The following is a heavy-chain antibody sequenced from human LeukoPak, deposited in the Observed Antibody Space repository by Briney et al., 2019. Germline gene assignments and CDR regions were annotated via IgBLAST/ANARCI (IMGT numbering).Heavy chain of an antibody. CDR3: ARDPESSDWFDP. Sequence: GSLILSCAASGFTFSSYWMHWVRQAPGKGLVWVSRINSDGSSTSYADSVKGRFTISRDNAKNTLYLQMNSLRAEDTAVYYCARDPESSDWFDPWGQGTLVTVSS. CDR2: INSDGSST. CDR1: GFTFSSYW. D-gene: IGHD3-10*01. V-gene: IGHV3-74*01. J-gene: IGHJ5*02.